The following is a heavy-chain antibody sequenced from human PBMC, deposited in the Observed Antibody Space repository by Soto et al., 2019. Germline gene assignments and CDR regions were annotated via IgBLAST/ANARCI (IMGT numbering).Heavy chain of an antibody. J-gene: IGHJ4*02. Sequence: SETLSLTCTVSGGSMSSYYWSWIRQPPGKGLEWIGFIYHSGSTNYNPSLKSRGTISIDTSKNQFSLKLSSVTAADTAVYYCASGDSSSWYYFDYWGQGTMVTVSS. CDR2: IYHSGST. V-gene: IGHV4-59*01. CDR1: GGSMSSYY. CDR3: ASGDSSSWYYFDY. D-gene: IGHD6-13*01.